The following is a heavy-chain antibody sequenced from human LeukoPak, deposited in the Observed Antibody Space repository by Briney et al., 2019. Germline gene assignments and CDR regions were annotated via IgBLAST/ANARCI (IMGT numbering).Heavy chain of an antibody. CDR3: ASGWEQQLDDAFDI. Sequence: ASVKVSCKASGYTFTSCDINWVRQATGQGLEWMGWMNPNSGNTGYAQKFQGRVTMTRNTSISTAYMELSSLRSEDTAVYYCASGWEQQLDDAFDIWGQGTMVTVSS. CDR1: GYTFTSCD. CDR2: MNPNSGNT. J-gene: IGHJ3*02. D-gene: IGHD6-13*01. V-gene: IGHV1-8*01.